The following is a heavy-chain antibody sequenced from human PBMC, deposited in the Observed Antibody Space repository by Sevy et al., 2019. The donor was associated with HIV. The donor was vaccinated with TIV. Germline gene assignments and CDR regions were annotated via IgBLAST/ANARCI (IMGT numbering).Heavy chain of an antibody. CDR1: GGTFSSYA. CDR2: IIPIFGTA. D-gene: IGHD3-22*01. CDR3: VREVHYYDSSGHQIDAFDI. J-gene: IGHJ3*02. V-gene: IGHV1-69*06. Sequence: ASVKVSCKASGGTFSSYAISWVRQAPGQGLEWMGGIIPIFGTANYAQKFQGRVTITADKSTRTAYMELSCLRSEDTAVYYCVREVHYYDSSGHQIDAFDIWGQGTMVTVSS.